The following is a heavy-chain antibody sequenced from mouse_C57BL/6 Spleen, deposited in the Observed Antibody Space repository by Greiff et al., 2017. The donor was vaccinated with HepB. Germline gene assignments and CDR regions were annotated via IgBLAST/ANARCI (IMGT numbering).Heavy chain of an antibody. CDR1: GYAFSSYW. Sequence: VKVVESGAELVKPGASVKISCKASGYAFSSYWMNWVKQRPGKGLEWIGQIYPGDGDTNYNGKFKGKATLTADKSSSTAYMQLSSLTSEDSAVYFCARSEYFDVWGTGTTVTVSS. J-gene: IGHJ1*03. CDR3: ARSEYFDV. V-gene: IGHV1-80*01. CDR2: IYPGDGDT.